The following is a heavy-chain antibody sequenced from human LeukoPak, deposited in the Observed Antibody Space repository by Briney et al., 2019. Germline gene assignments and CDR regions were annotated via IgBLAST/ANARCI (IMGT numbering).Heavy chain of an antibody. J-gene: IGHJ5*02. Sequence: KPSETLSLTCTVSGGSISSYYWSWIRQPAGKGLEWIGRIYTGGGTNYNPSLKSRVTMSVDTSKNQFSLKLSSVTAADTAVYYCARDPEMATGVLNWFDPWGQGTLVTVSS. D-gene: IGHD5-24*01. CDR2: IYTGGGT. CDR3: ARDPEMATGVLNWFDP. V-gene: IGHV4-4*07. CDR1: GGSISSYY.